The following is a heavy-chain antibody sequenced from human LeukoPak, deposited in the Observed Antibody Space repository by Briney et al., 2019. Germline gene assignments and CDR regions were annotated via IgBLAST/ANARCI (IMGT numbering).Heavy chain of an antibody. V-gene: IGHV1-69*05. CDR3: ARDKNLGVCGSRSCYGVWPFDI. CDR1: GGTFSSDP. D-gene: IGHD2-2*01. Sequence: SVKVSCKASGGTFSSDPITWVRQAPGQGLEWMGGTIPFLGATTYAQRFQGRISITTDESTTTAYMELSSLRSEDTTVYYCARDKNLGVCGSRSCYGVWPFDIWGQGTMVTVSS. J-gene: IGHJ3*02. CDR2: TIPFLGAT.